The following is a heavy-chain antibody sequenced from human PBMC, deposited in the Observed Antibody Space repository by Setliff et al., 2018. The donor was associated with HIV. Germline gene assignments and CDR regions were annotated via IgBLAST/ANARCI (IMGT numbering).Heavy chain of an antibody. Sequence: PSETLSLTCAVYGGSFSGYYWSWIRQPPGKGLEWIGTIYYHGSTYYNPSLKSRVTISVDTSKNQFSLKLTSVTATDTAVYYCARSPKGRYGDYVYAFDIWGQGTMVTVSS. CDR1: GGSFSGYY. V-gene: IGHV4-34*01. D-gene: IGHD4-17*01. CDR2: IYYHGST. J-gene: IGHJ3*02. CDR3: ARSPKGRYGDYVYAFDI.